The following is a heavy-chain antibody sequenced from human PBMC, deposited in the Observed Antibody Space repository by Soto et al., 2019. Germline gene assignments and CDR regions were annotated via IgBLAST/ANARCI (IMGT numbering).Heavy chain of an antibody. J-gene: IGHJ5*02. CDR1: GFTFHTYG. V-gene: IGHV3-30*18. D-gene: IGHD6-19*01. CDR3: AKSLAVAAGWFDP. Sequence: SVKISYAASGFTFHTYGMPWVRQSPGKGLEWVAFISYDGSNEYYADSVKGRFTISRDNSKNTVFLQMNSLRGEDTAVYYCAKSLAVAAGWFDPWGQGALVTVSS. CDR2: ISYDGSNE.